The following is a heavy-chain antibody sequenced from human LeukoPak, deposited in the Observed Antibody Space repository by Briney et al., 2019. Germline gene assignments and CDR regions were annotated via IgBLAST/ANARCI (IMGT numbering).Heavy chain of an antibody. CDR3: AREGITVVRGVIGAQNAFDM. CDR2: IKQDGSEK. J-gene: IGHJ3*02. Sequence: PGGSLRLSCAASGFTFSNYWMSWVRQAPGKGLEWVANIKQDGSEKYYVDSVKGRFTISRDNAKNSLYLQINSLRAEDTAVYCCAREGITVVRGVIGAQNAFDMWGQGTMVTVSS. D-gene: IGHD3-10*01. V-gene: IGHV3-7*01. CDR1: GFTFSNYW.